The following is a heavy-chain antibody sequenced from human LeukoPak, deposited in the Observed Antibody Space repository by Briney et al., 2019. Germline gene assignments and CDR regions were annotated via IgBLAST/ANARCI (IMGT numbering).Heavy chain of an antibody. Sequence: ASVKVSCKASGYTFTSYDINWVRQATGQGLEWMGWMNPNSGNTGYAQKFQGRVTMTRDTSISTAYMELSRLRSDDTAVYYCARERRGSSWSTKSYNWFDPWGQGTLVTVSS. V-gene: IGHV1-8*01. D-gene: IGHD6-13*01. J-gene: IGHJ5*02. CDR3: ARERRGSSWSTKSYNWFDP. CDR2: MNPNSGNT. CDR1: GYTFTSYD.